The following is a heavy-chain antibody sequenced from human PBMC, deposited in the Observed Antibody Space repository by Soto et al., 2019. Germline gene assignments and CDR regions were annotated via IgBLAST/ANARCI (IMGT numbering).Heavy chain of an antibody. CDR2: IDPSDSYI. D-gene: IGHD3-10*01. Sequence: PGESLKISCKGSGYSFTSYWIIWVRQMPGKGLEWVGRIDPSDSYIKYSPSFQGHVTISGDKSISTAYLQWSSLKASDTAMYYCARQEPMVRGSIGAMDVWGQGTTVTVSS. CDR1: GYSFTSYW. CDR3: ARQEPMVRGSIGAMDV. V-gene: IGHV5-10-1*01. J-gene: IGHJ6*02.